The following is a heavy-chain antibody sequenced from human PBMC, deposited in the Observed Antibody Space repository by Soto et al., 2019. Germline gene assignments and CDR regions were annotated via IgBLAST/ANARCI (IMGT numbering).Heavy chain of an antibody. CDR2: ISGGGGST. CDR3: AKTETFNGYYNAFDY. CDR1: GFSFAGYA. Sequence: PGGSLRLSCAASGFSFAGYALTWVRLAPGKGLEWVASISGGGGSTYYADSVKGRFSIYRDNSNRMVYLQMGSLTAGDTAVYYCAKTETFNGYYNAFDYWGQGTRVTVSS. J-gene: IGHJ4*02. D-gene: IGHD3-9*01. V-gene: IGHV3-23*01.